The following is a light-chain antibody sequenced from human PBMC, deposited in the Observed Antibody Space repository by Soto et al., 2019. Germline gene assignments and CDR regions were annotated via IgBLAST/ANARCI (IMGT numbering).Light chain of an antibody. CDR1: QTISSF. J-gene: IGKJ1*01. CDR3: QHYNSYSEA. CDR2: ATS. V-gene: IGKV1-39*02. Sequence: DIQMTQSPSFLSASLGDRVTITCRASQTISSFLYWYQQRPGKAPKLLIYATSNLHSGVPSRFSGAGSGTDFTLTINSLQPEDFATYYCQHYNSYSEAFGQGTKVELK.